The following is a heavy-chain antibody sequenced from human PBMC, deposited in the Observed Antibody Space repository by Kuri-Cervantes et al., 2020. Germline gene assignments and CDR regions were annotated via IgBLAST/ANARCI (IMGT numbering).Heavy chain of an antibody. CDR1: GFTLSSHW. Sequence: GGSLRLSCAASGFTLSSHWMHWVRQAPGKGLVWVSRINTDGSTTTYADSVKGRFTIPRDSAKNTLYLQMNSLRAEDTAVYYCVRVIVGATGYDYWGQGTLVTVSS. CDR2: INTDGSTT. CDR3: VRVIVGATGYDY. D-gene: IGHD1-26*01. V-gene: IGHV3-74*01. J-gene: IGHJ4*02.